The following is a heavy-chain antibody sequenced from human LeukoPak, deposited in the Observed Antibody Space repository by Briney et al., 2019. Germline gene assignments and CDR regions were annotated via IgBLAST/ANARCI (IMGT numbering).Heavy chain of an antibody. D-gene: IGHD5-24*01. CDR1: GFTFSTYT. V-gene: IGHV3-21*01. J-gene: IGHJ5*02. Sequence: PGGSLRLSCAASGFTFSTYTMNWVRQAPGKGLEWVSSISSSSSSIYYADSVKGRFSISRDNAKNSLYLQMNSLRAEDTAVYYCVRGSGGDGYKPWGDSWGQGTLVIVSS. CDR3: VRGSGGDGYKPWGDS. CDR2: ISSSSSSI.